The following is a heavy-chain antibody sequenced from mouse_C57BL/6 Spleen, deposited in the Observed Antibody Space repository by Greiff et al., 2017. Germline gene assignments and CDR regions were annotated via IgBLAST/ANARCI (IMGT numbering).Heavy chain of an antibody. J-gene: IGHJ1*03. Sequence: VMLVESGPGLVQPSQSLSITCTVSGFSLTSYGVHWVRQSPGKGLEWLGVIWRGGSTDYNAAFMSRLSITKDNSKSQVFFKMNSLQADDTAIYXCAKNNGYWYFDVWGTGTTVTVSS. CDR3: AKNNGYWYFDV. CDR1: GFSLTSYG. CDR2: IWRGGST. D-gene: IGHD1-1*01. V-gene: IGHV2-5*01.